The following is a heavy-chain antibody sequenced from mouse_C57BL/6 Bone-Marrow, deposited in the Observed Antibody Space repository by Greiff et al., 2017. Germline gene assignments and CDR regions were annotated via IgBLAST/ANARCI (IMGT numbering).Heavy chain of an antibody. CDR2: IWWDDDK. J-gene: IGHJ2*01. CDR3: ARIEETYYGSSYDFDY. Sequence: QVTLKVCGPGILQPSQTLSLTCSFSGFSLSTFGMGVGWIRQPSGKGLEWLAHIWWDDDKYYNPALKSRLTISKDTSKNQVFLKIANVDTADTATYYCARIEETYYGSSYDFDYWGQGTTLTVSS. D-gene: IGHD1-1*01. V-gene: IGHV8-8*01. CDR1: GFSLSTFGMG.